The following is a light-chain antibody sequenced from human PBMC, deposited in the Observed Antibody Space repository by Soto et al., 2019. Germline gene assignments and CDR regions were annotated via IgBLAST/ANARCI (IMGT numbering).Light chain of an antibody. Sequence: SYELTQPPSVSVAPGQTARLTCAGTTVGSKSVHWYQQKPGQAPVLVVYDDSDRPSGIPERFSGSNSENTATLTISRVEAGDEADYYCQVWNSFGDHVEFGGGTKVTVL. CDR2: DDS. J-gene: IGLJ2*01. CDR3: QVWNSFGDHVE. CDR1: TVGSKS. V-gene: IGLV3-21*02.